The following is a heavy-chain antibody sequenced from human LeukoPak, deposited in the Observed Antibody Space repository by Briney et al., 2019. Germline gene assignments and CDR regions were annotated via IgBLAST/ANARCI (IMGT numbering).Heavy chain of an antibody. V-gene: IGHV3-23*01. D-gene: IGHD5-18*01. CDR1: GFTFSSYA. CDR3: ANLLGIQLWFT. Sequence: GGSLRLSCAASGFTFSSYAMSWVRQAPGKGLEWVSGISGSGGGTYYADSVKGRFTISRDNSKNTLYLQMNSLRAEDTAIYYCANLLGIQLWFTWGQGTLVTVSS. CDR2: ISGSGGGT. J-gene: IGHJ5*02.